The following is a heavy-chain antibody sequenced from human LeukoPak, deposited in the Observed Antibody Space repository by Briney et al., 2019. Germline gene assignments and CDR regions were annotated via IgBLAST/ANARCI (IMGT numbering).Heavy chain of an antibody. CDR1: DDSFSSHY. J-gene: IGHJ3*02. D-gene: IGHD4-17*01. Sequence: SETLSLTCAVSDDSFSSHYWTWIRQPPGKGLEWIGYISYIGSTNYNPSLKSRVTISIDTSRNQFSLRLSSATAADTAVYYCARDLVTVTKGFDIWGQGTMVSVSS. CDR2: ISYIGST. CDR3: ARDLVTVTKGFDI. V-gene: IGHV4-59*11.